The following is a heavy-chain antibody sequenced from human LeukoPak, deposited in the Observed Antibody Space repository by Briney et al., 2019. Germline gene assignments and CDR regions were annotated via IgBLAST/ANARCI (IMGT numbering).Heavy chain of an antibody. J-gene: IGHJ4*02. Sequence: GGSLRLSCAASGFTFSSYAMHWVRQAPGKGLEYVSAISSNGGSTYYANSVKGRFTISRDNSKNTLYLQMGSLRAEDMAVYYCARVRWLQQDALDYWGQGTLVTVSS. CDR2: ISSNGGST. D-gene: IGHD5-24*01. V-gene: IGHV3-64*01. CDR1: GFTFSSYA. CDR3: ARVRWLQQDALDY.